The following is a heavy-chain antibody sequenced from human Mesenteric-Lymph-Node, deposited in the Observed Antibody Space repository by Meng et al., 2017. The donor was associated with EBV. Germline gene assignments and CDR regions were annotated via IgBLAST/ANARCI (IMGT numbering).Heavy chain of an antibody. D-gene: IGHD3-16*01. J-gene: IGHJ4*02. CDR3: ATGDYGRDVFDY. CDR1: GYRLSELS. Sequence: QVQVVQSGAEVKKPGASVKVSCKVSGYRLSELSMHWVRQAPGKGLEWMGGLDLTDGERIYAQKFQGRVTMTEDTSTDTAYMEMSSLRSEDTAVYYCATGDYGRDVFDYWGQGTLVTVSS. V-gene: IGHV1-24*01. CDR2: LDLTDGER.